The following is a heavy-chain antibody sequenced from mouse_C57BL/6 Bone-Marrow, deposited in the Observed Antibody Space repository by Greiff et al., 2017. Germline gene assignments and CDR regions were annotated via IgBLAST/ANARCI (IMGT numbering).Heavy chain of an antibody. J-gene: IGHJ2*01. CDR3: ARHPYYGSSYGYFDY. CDR1: GFTFSDYG. D-gene: IGHD1-1*01. V-gene: IGHV5-17*01. CDR2: ISSGSSTI. Sequence: EVQLVESGGGLVKPGGSLKLSCAASGFTFSDYGMHWVRQAPEKGLEWVAYISSGSSTIYYADTVKGRFTISRDNAKNTLFLQMTSLRSEDTAMXYCARHPYYGSSYGYFDYWGQGTTLTVSS.